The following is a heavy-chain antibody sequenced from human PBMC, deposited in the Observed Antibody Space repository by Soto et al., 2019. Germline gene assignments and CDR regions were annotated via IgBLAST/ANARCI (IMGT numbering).Heavy chain of an antibody. CDR2: ITNRATGDTT. D-gene: IGHD1-20*01. Sequence: EVQLVESGGGLVQSGGSLRLSCTASGFSVSDHFMDWVRQTPGKGLEWLGQITNRATGDTTFYAASVKGRFTVSKDESRNSLNLQMNSLKTEDTAVYYCASSITQMLTDWGQGTLVAVAS. CDR1: GFSVSDHF. V-gene: IGHV3-72*01. CDR3: ASSITQMLTD. J-gene: IGHJ4*02.